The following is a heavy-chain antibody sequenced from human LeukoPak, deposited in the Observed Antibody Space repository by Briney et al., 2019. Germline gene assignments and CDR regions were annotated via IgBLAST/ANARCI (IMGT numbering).Heavy chain of an antibody. CDR1: GFTFSSYS. J-gene: IGHJ4*02. D-gene: IGHD2-2*01. CDR2: ISSSSSTI. CDR3: ARAKGPGYCSSTSCSDY. V-gene: IGHV3-48*01. Sequence: GGSLRLSCAASGFTFSSYSMNWVRQAPGKGLEWVSYISSSSSTIYYADSVKGRFTISRDNAKNSLYLQMNSLRAEDTAVYYCARAKGPGYCSSTSCSDYWGQGILVTVSS.